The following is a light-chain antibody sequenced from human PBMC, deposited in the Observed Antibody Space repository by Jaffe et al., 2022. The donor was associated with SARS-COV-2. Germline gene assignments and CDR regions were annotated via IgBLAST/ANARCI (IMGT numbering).Light chain of an antibody. V-gene: IGLV2-14*01. CDR3: SSYTSSSTLV. J-gene: IGLJ1*01. CDR1: SSDVGGYNY. CDR2: DVS. Sequence: QSALTQPASVSGSPGQSITISCTGTSSDVGGYNYVSWYQQHPGKAPKLIIYDVSNRPSGASNRFSGSKSGNTASLTISGLQAEDEADYYCSSYTSSSTLVFGTGTKVTVL.